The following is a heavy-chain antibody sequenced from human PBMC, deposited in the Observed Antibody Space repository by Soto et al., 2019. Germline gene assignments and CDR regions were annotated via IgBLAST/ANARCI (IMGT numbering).Heavy chain of an antibody. CDR2: ISAYNGNT. CDR1: GYTFTSYG. V-gene: IGHV1-18*01. J-gene: IGHJ6*02. D-gene: IGHD3-9*01. CDR3: ARVGHNLRYFDWLLYPLPLDYYYGMDV. Sequence: QVQLVQSGAEVKKPGASVKVSCKASGYTFTSYGISWVRQAPGQGLEWMGWISAYNGNTNYAQKLQGRVTMTTDTSTSTAYMELRSLISDDTAVYYCARVGHNLRYFDWLLYPLPLDYYYGMDVWGQGTTVTVSS.